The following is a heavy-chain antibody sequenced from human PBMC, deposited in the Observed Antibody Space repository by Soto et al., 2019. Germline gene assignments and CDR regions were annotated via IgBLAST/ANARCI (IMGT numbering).Heavy chain of an antibody. V-gene: IGHV3-33*01. CDR2: IWYDGSNK. CDR3: ARDRNFGVTSYYFDY. CDR1: GFTFSSYG. D-gene: IGHD3-10*01. J-gene: IGHJ4*02. Sequence: GGSLRLSCVASGFTFSSYGMHWVRQAPGKGLEWVAVIWYDGSNKYYADSVKGRFTISRDNSKNTLYLQMNSLRAEDTAVYYCARDRNFGVTSYYFDYWGQGALVTVFS.